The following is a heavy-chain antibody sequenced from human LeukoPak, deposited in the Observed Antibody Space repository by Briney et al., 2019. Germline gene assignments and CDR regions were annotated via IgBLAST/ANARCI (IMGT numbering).Heavy chain of an antibody. D-gene: IGHD6-13*01. CDR3: AREGSSWYNWFDP. J-gene: IGHJ5*02. Sequence: PGGSLRLSCAASGFTVSNNYMSWVRQAPGKGLEWVSVIYSGGSTYYADSVKGRFTISRDNSKNTLYLQMNSLRAEDTAVYYCAREGSSWYNWFDPWGQGTLVTVSS. CDR2: IYSGGST. V-gene: IGHV3-66*01. CDR1: GFTVSNNY.